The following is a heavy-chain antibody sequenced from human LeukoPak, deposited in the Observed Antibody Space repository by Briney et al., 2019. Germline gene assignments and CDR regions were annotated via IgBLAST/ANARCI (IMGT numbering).Heavy chain of an antibody. Sequence: GGSRRLSCAAPGFTLSSYGMHRVRQAPGKGLESSAVIWYAGSNKSYADYVRGRLNISRENSKNQLYLQMNSLRAEDTAVYYCSRQFVWLGGSIPYYYYYGMDVWGQGSNVTDCS. D-gene: IGHD3-10*01. CDR3: SRQFVWLGGSIPYYYYYGMDV. V-gene: IGHV3-33*01. CDR2: IWYAGSNK. CDR1: GFTLSSYG. J-gene: IGHJ6*02.